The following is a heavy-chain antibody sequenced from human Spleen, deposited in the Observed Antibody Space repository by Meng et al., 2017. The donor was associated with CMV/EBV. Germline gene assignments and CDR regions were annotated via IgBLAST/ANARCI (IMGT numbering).Heavy chain of an antibody. J-gene: IGHJ4*02. CDR2: ISGSDDIT. V-gene: IGHV3-23*01. CDR1: GFTFSSYA. D-gene: IGHD3-22*01. Sequence: GESLKISCVASGFTFSSYAMSWVRQAPGKGLEWVSDISGSDDITYYADYVKSRFDISRDNFNNTVYLQMSSLRVEDTARYYCAKSYDSSGYFEWGFDSWGQGTPVTVSS. CDR3: AKSYDSSGYFEWGFDS.